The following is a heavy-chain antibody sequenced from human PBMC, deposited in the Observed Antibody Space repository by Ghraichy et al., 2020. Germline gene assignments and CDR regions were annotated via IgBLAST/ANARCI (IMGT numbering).Heavy chain of an antibody. CDR3: ARDQPLGVAASYYYDGMDV. CDR1: GFTFSSFC. V-gene: IGHV3-7*01. Sequence: GGSLRLSCAASGFTFSSFCLSWVPQAPGKGLDWVANIKHDGSAKSYVDSVKGRFTISRANAKNSLYLQMNSLRAEDTAAYYCARDQPLGVAASYYYDGMDVWGQGTTVTVSS. CDR2: IKHDGSAK. D-gene: IGHD2-15*01. J-gene: IGHJ6*02.